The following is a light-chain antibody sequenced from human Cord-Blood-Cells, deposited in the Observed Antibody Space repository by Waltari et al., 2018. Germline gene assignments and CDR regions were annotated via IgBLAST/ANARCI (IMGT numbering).Light chain of an antibody. CDR2: GAS. V-gene: IGKV3-15*01. Sequence: EIVMTQSPATLSVSPGERATLSCRASQSVSSNLAWYQQKPGQAPRLLIYGASTRATGIPARFSGSGSGTEFTLTISSLQSEDFAVYYCQQYNNWPPVFTFGPGTK. J-gene: IGKJ3*01. CDR1: QSVSSN. CDR3: QQYNNWPPVFT.